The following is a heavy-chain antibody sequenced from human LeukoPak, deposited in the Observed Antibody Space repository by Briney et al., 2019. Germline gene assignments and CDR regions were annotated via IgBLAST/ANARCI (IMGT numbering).Heavy chain of an antibody. CDR2: ISYDGSNK. CDR1: GFTFSSYA. J-gene: IGHJ4*02. D-gene: IGHD3-10*01. Sequence: PGGSLRLSCAASGFTFSSYAMHWVRQAPGKGLEWVAVISYDGSNKYYADSVKGRFTISRDNSKNTLYLQMNSLRAEDTAVYYCARDKNVIRYGPPDYWGQGTLVTVSS. V-gene: IGHV3-30-3*01. CDR3: ARDKNVIRYGPPDY.